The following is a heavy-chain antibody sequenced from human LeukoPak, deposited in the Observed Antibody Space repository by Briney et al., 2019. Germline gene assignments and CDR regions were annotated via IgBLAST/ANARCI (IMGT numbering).Heavy chain of an antibody. D-gene: IGHD6-19*01. CDR1: GFTFSSYA. CDR3: AKDIPGYSSGWYVSLPGY. V-gene: IGHV3-23*01. Sequence: GGSLRLSCAASGFTFSSYAMSWVRQAPGKGLEWVSAISGSGGSTYYADSVKGRFTISRDNSKNTLYLQMNSLRAEDTAVYYCAKDIPGYSSGWYVSLPGYWGQRTLVTVSS. CDR2: ISGSGGST. J-gene: IGHJ4*02.